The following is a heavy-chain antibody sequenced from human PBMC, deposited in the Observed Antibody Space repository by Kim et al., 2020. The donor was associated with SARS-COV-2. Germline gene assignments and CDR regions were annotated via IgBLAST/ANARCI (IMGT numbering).Heavy chain of an antibody. J-gene: IGHJ4*02. CDR3: ARLGSSSWHFDY. D-gene: IGHD6-13*01. CDR1: GFTFSSYG. Sequence: GGSLRLSCAASGFTFSSYGMSWVRQAPGKGLEWVANIKQDGSEKYYVDSVKGRFTISRDNAKNSLYLQMNSLRAEDTAVYYCARLGSSSWHFDYWGQGTLVTASS. CDR2: IKQDGSEK. V-gene: IGHV3-7*01.